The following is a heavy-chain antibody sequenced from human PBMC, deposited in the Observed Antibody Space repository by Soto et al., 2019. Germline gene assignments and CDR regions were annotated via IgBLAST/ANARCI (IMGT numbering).Heavy chain of an antibody. CDR1: GFTFTSCA. V-gene: IGHV1-58*02. CDR2: IVVGSGNT. CDR3: AAVAYSGYDYGHHDAFDI. D-gene: IGHD5-12*01. Sequence: SVSLSCKASGFTFTSCARHWVRQDRGQRLEWIGWIVVGSGNTNYAQKFQERVTITRDMSTSTAYMELSSLRSEDTAVYYCAAVAYSGYDYGHHDAFDIWGQGTMVTVSS. J-gene: IGHJ3*02.